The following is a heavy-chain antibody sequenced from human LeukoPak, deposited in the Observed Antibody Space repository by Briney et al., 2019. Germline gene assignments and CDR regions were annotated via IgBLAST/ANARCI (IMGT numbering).Heavy chain of an antibody. Sequence: EAPVGTCKSYTMGWGRHAPGRGLVWIGRIIPILGIANYAQKLQGRVTITADKSTSTAYMELSSLRSEDTAVYYCARDGEYCSSTSCSHGMDVWVQGTTVTVSS. V-gene: IGHV1-69*04. CDR1: VGTCKSYT. CDR3: ARDGEYCSSTSCSHGMDV. J-gene: IGHJ6*02. D-gene: IGHD2-2*01. CDR2: IIPILGIA.